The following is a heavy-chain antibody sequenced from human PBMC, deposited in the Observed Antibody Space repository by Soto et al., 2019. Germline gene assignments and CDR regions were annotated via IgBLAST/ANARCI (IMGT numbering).Heavy chain of an antibody. Sequence: GGSLRLSCAASGFTFSSYAMSWVRQAPGKGREWVSAISGSGGSTYYADSVKGRFTISRDNSKNTLYLQMNSLRAEDTAVYYCARGRSWYRYYYYYGMDVWGQGTTVTVSS. CDR3: ARGRSWYRYYYYYGMDV. CDR1: GFTFSSYA. D-gene: IGHD6-13*01. V-gene: IGHV3-23*01. J-gene: IGHJ6*02. CDR2: ISGSGGST.